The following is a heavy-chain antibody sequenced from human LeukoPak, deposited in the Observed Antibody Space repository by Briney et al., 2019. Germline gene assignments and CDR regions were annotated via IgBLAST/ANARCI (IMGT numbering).Heavy chain of an antibody. Sequence: SGPTLLNPTQTLTLTCTFSGFSLRTSGRCVSWIRQPPGKALEWLARIDWYDDKYYSTSLKTRLTISNDTSKNQVVLTMTNMDPVDTATYYCARMVGPSANFDYWGQGTLVTVSS. V-gene: IGHV2-70*11. CDR1: GFSLRTSGRC. CDR3: ARMVGPSANFDY. D-gene: IGHD1-26*01. CDR2: IDWYDDK. J-gene: IGHJ4*02.